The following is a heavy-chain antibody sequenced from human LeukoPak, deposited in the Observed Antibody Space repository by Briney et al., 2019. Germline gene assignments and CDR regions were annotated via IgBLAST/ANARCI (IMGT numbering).Heavy chain of an antibody. CDR2: IQQDGSVA. D-gene: IGHD1-1*01. V-gene: IGHV3-7*01. CDR1: GFTFTKYW. J-gene: IGHJ4*02. CDR3: SNGIYDNSY. Sequence: GGSLRLSCVASGFTFTKYWMAWVRQAPGRGLEWVANIQQDGSVAYYLDSVRGRFTISRDNAKNSTYLQMNSLRADDTAIYFCSNGIYDNSYWGQGTLVTVSS.